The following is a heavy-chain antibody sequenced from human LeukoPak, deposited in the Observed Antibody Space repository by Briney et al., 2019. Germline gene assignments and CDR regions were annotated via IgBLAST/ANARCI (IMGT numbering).Heavy chain of an antibody. D-gene: IGHD6-19*01. V-gene: IGHV1-18*01. CDR2: ISAYNGNT. J-gene: IGHJ4*02. CDR1: GYTLTSNG. Sequence: ASVKVSCKASGYTLTSNGISWVRQAPGQGLEWMGWISAYNGNTNYAQKLQGRVTMTTDTSTSTAYMEVRSLTSDDTAVYYCARSGSSGWYVGSFDYWGQGTLVTVSS. CDR3: ARSGSSGWYVGSFDY.